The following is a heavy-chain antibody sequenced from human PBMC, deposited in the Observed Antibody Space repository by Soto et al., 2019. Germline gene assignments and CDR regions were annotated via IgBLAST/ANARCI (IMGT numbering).Heavy chain of an antibody. Sequence: SETLSLTCAVSGYSISSGYYLGWILQPPWKGLEWIGSIYHSGSTYYNPSLKSRVTISVDTSKNQFSLKLSSVTAADTAVYHCADADYYDSSGYWINFQHWGQGTLVTVSS. V-gene: IGHV4-38-2*01. J-gene: IGHJ1*01. CDR1: GYSISSGYY. CDR3: ADADYYDSSGYWINFQH. D-gene: IGHD3-22*01. CDR2: IYHSGST.